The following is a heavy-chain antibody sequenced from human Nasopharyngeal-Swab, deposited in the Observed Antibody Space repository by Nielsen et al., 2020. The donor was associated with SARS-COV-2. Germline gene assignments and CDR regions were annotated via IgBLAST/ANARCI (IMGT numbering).Heavy chain of an antibody. D-gene: IGHD3-22*01. CDR2: ISYDGSNK. CDR3: AKQEGYYYGSSDYTGKDY. J-gene: IGHJ4*02. CDR1: GFTFSSYG. Sequence: GGSLRLSCVTSGFTFSSYGMHWVRQAPGKGLEWMAVISYDGSNKYYADSVKGRFTISRDNSKNTLYLQMNSRRADDTAVYYCAKQEGYYYGSSDYTGKDYWGQGTLVTVSS. V-gene: IGHV3-30*18.